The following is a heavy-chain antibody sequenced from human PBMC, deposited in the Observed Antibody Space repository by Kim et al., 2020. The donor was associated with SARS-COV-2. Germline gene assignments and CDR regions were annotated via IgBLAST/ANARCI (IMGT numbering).Heavy chain of an antibody. CDR3: ARGLRITIFGVVIIPGAFDI. CDR2: IYYSGST. Sequence: SETLSLTCTVSGGSISSYYWSWIRQPPGKGLEWIGYIYYSGSTNYNPSLKSRVTISVGTSKNQFSLKLSSVTAADTAVYYCARGLRITIFGVVIIPGAFDIWGQGTMVTVSS. J-gene: IGHJ3*02. D-gene: IGHD3-3*01. V-gene: IGHV4-59*01. CDR1: GGSISSYY.